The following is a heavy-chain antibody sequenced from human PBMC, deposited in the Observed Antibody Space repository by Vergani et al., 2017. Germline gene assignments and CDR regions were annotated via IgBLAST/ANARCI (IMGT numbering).Heavy chain of an antibody. CDR1: GFSLTTPGVG. D-gene: IGHD6-13*01. Sequence: QITLKESSPTLVKPTQTLTLTCTLSGFSLTTPGVGVAWIRQPPGKALEWLVIIYWNDDVRYRPSLNNRLTITKDTAKNQVVLTMTKMDPVDTGTYYCAREGGKAAGYFDLWGPGSLVTVSS. V-gene: IGHV2-5*01. CDR2: IYWNDDV. J-gene: IGHJ4*02. CDR3: AREGGKAAGYFDL.